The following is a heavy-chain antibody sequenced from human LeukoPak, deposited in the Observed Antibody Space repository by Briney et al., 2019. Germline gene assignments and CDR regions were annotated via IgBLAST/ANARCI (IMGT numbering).Heavy chain of an antibody. CDR3: AKEINLLRYFDWLPY. CDR2: ISGSGGST. J-gene: IGHJ4*02. V-gene: IGHV3-23*01. D-gene: IGHD3-9*01. Sequence: GGSLRLYCAASGFTFSSYAMSWVRQAPGKGLEWVSGISGSGGSTYYADSVKGRFTISRDNSKNTLYLQMNSLRAEDTAVYYCAKEINLLRYFDWLPYWGQGTLVTVSS. CDR1: GFTFSSYA.